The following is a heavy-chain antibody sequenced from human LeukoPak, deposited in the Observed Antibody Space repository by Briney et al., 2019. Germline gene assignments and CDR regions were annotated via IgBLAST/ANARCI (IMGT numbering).Heavy chain of an antibody. CDR1: GVAIGGSW. Sequence: GGSLRLSCIVSGVAIGGSWMSWVRQSPGKGLEWVANVNPGGSIQNYVDSVKGRFTISRDNAKNSLYLQMNNLRVEDTAVYYCASTFPYCSDDDCAVGGQGTLVTVSS. CDR3: ASTFPYCSDDDCAV. J-gene: IGHJ1*01. V-gene: IGHV3-7*01. D-gene: IGHD2-15*01. CDR2: VNPGGSIQ.